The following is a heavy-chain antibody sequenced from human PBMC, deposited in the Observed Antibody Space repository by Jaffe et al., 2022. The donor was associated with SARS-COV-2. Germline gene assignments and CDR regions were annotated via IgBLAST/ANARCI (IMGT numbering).Heavy chain of an antibody. CDR2: IRSKANSYAT. V-gene: IGHV3-73*02. J-gene: IGHJ2*01. Sequence: EVQLVESGGGLVQPGGSLKLSCAASGFTFSGSAMHWVRQASGKGLEWVGRIRSKANSYATAYAASVKGRFTISRDDSKNTAYLQMNSLKTEDTAVYYCTRPYSSSWYYLTDENWYFDLWGRGTLVTVSS. D-gene: IGHD6-13*01. CDR3: TRPYSSSWYYLTDENWYFDL. CDR1: GFTFSGSA.